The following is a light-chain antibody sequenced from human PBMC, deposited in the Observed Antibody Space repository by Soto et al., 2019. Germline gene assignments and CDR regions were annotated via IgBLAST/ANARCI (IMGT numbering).Light chain of an antibody. CDR3: QQYNSYSST. CDR1: QSISSR. Sequence: DIQMTQSPSTLSASVGDRVTITCRASQSISSRLAWYQHKPGKAPKLLIDKASRLESGVPSRFSGSGSVTEFTLTISSLQPDDFAPDYCQQYNSYSSTFGHGTKVEIK. J-gene: IGKJ1*01. CDR2: KAS. V-gene: IGKV1-5*03.